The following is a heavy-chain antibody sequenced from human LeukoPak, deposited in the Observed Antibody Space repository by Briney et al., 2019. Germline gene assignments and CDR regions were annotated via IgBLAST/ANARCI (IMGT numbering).Heavy chain of an antibody. CDR2: VGYDATIK. CDR1: GFIASDYG. D-gene: IGHD2-21*02. J-gene: IGHJ2*01. CDR3: DRDYCGGDCYSEAYYYFDL. Sequence: GGSLRLSCEVSGFIASDYGFHWVRQAPGKGLQWVAFVGYDATIKKYADSVKGRFTISRDNSKNTLYLDISSLRDDDRALYFCDRDYCGGDCYSEAYYYFDLWGRGTLLTVSS. V-gene: IGHV3-30*02.